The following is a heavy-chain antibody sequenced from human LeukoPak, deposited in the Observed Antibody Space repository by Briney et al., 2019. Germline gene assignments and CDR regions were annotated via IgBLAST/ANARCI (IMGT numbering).Heavy chain of an antibody. V-gene: IGHV4-38-2*01. CDR3: ARVEWGSVAALDDWYFDL. CDR2: IYHSRNT. D-gene: IGHD6-6*01. J-gene: IGHJ2*01. Sequence: PSETLSLTCAVSDFSISNPYYWGWVRQPPGKGLEWIGNIYHSRNTYYNPSLKSRVTISVDTSKNQFSLRLNSMTAADTAVYYCARVEWGSVAALDDWYFDLWGRGTLVAVSS. CDR1: DFSISNPYY.